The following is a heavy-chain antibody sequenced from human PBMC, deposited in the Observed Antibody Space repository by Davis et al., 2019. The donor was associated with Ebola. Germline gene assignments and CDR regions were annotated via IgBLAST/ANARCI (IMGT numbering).Heavy chain of an antibody. J-gene: IGHJ4*02. Sequence: GESLKISCAASGFTFSSYGMHWVRQAPGKGLEWVAVISYDGSNKYYADSVKGRFTISRDNSKNTLYLQMNSLRAEDTAVYYCAKAGITAMVIFYFDYWGQGTLVTVSS. V-gene: IGHV3-30*18. CDR3: AKAGITAMVIFYFDY. D-gene: IGHD5-18*01. CDR1: GFTFSSYG. CDR2: ISYDGSNK.